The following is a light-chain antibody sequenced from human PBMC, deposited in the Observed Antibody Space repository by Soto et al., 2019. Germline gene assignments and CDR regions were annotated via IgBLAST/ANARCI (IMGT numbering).Light chain of an antibody. Sequence: QSVLTQPPSASGTPGQRVTISCSGSSSNIGSNTVNWYQQLSGTAPKLLIYSNDQRPSGVPDRFSGSKSGTSASLAISGLQSEDGADYYCAAWDDTLNGYVFGAGTKVTVL. CDR3: AAWDDTLNGYV. CDR2: SND. J-gene: IGLJ1*01. CDR1: SSNIGSNT. V-gene: IGLV1-44*01.